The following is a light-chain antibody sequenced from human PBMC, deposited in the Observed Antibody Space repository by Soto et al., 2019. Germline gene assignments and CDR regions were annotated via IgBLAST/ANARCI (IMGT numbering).Light chain of an antibody. CDR2: DTN. Sequence: QSGLTQPPSVSAAPGQTVTISCSGSFSNIGGNYVSWYQQLPGTAPNLLIVDTNNRPSGIPDRCSGAKSGTSATLAITGRQTGDEADYYCAAWDTSLYELLFGGGTKLTVL. J-gene: IGLJ2*01. CDR3: AAWDTSLYELL. V-gene: IGLV1-51*01. CDR1: FSNIGGNY.